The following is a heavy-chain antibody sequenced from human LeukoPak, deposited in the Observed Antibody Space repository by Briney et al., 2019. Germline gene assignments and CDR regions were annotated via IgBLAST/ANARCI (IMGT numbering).Heavy chain of an antibody. CDR3: ARDAKYYYGSRTYFFFEY. J-gene: IGHJ4*02. CDR2: IYYSGTT. CDR1: GGSISSYY. Sequence: PSETLSLTCTVSGGSISSYYWNWIRQPPGKGLEWIGYIYYSGTTNYNPSLKSRATMSIDTSKNQFSLKLSSITAADTAVYYCARDAKYYYGSRTYFFFEYWGQGTPLTVSS. V-gene: IGHV4-59*12. D-gene: IGHD3-10*01.